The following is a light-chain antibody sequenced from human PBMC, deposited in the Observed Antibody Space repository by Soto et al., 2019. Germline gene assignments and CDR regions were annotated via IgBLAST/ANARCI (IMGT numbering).Light chain of an antibody. CDR3: SSYTSVNLYV. CDR1: RSDVGGYKH. J-gene: IGLJ1*01. V-gene: IGLV2-14*03. CDR2: DVS. Sequence: QSARTRPASVSGAPGEASRISCTGTRSDVGGYKHVSWYQQHPGKVPRLIIFDVSSRPSGVSHRFSGSKSGDTASLTISGLQAEDEADYYCSSYTSVNLYVFGTGTKVTVL.